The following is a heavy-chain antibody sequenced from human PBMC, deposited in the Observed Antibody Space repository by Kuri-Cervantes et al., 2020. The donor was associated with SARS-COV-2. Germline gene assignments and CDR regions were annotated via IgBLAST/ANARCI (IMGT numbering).Heavy chain of an antibody. CDR3: ARAPDYYDFWSGYYRNWLDP. CDR1: GGSISSYY. D-gene: IGHD3-3*01. CDR2: IYYSGST. Sequence: SETLSLTCTLSGGSISSYYWSWIRQPPGKGLEWIGYIYYSGSTNYNPSLKSRVTISVDTSKNQFSLKLRYVTAADTAVYYCARAPDYYDFWSGYYRNWLDPWGQGTLVTVSS. V-gene: IGHV4-59*01. J-gene: IGHJ5*02.